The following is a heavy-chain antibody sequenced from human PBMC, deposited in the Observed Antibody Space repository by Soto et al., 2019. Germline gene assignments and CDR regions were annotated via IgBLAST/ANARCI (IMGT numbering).Heavy chain of an antibody. CDR2: IYYNGDT. Sequence: SVSGGCISSSSYTWDWIRQPPGKGLEWIGTIYYNGDTDYSPSLKSRATISVDASDYQFSLKLSSVTDADTSIYYCARFSGNAFDIWGHGTMVTVSS. CDR3: ARFSGNAFDI. J-gene: IGHJ3*02. CDR1: GGCISSSSYT. V-gene: IGHV4-39*01.